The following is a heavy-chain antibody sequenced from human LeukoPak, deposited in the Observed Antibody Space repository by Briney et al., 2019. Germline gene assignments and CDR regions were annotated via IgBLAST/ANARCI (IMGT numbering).Heavy chain of an antibody. CDR2: INHSGST. CDR1: GGSFSGYY. CDR3: ARGRIMIFGVVIMSYYGMDV. J-gene: IGHJ6*02. Sequence: SETLSLTCAVYGGSFSGYYWSWIRQPPGKGLEWIGEINHSGSTNYNPSLKSRVTISVDTSKNQFSLKLSSVTAADTAVYYCARGRIMIFGVVIMSYYGMDVWGQGTTVTVSS. V-gene: IGHV4-34*01. D-gene: IGHD3-3*01.